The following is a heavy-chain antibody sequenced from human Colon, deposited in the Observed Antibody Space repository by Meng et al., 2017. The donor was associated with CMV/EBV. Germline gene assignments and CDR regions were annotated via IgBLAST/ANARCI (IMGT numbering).Heavy chain of an antibody. CDR3: ARVGRVTHTPDY. D-gene: IGHD2-21*02. CDR1: GDSISSVFHY. J-gene: IGHJ4*02. V-gene: IGHV4-61*02. CDR2: IYNSGST. Sequence: QVQLQESGPGLVKPSQTRSLPCTVSGDSISSVFHYWTWIRQPAGKQLEWIGRIYNSGSTDYNPSLESRVTISIGTSKNQFSLSLTSVTAADTAVYYCARVGRVTHTPDYWGQGTLVTVSS.